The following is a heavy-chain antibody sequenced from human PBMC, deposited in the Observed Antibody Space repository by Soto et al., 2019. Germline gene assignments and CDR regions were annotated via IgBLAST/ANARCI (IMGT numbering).Heavy chain of an antibody. J-gene: IGHJ4*02. CDR2: INSDGSSS. CDR3: ARDPYDNLWGSYRGFDF. V-gene: IGHV3-74*01. D-gene: IGHD3-16*02. Sequence: EVQLVESGGGLVQPGGSLRLSCAASGFSLSNYWMHWVRQAPGKGMVWVSRINSDGSSSIYSDSVEGRFTISRDSAKNTLYLQMHRLSADDTAVYFCARDPYDNLWGSYRGFDFWGQGTLVTVSS. CDR1: GFSLSNYW.